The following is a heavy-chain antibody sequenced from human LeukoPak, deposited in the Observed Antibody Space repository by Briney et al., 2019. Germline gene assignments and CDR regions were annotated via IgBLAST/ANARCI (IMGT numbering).Heavy chain of an antibody. Sequence: PSETLSLTCTVSAGSISSYYWSWIRQPPGKGLEWIGYIYYSGSTNYNPSLKSRVTISVDTSKNQFSLKLSSVTAADTAVYYCARDRGEDYVWGSYRLFDYWGQGTLVTVSS. J-gene: IGHJ4*02. V-gene: IGHV4-59*01. D-gene: IGHD3-16*02. CDR3: ARDRGEDYVWGSYRLFDY. CDR1: AGSISSYY. CDR2: IYYSGST.